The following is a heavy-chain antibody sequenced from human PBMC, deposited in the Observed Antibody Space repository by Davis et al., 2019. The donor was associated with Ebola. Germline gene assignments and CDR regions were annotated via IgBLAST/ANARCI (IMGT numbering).Heavy chain of an antibody. Sequence: GESLKISCAASGFTFSSYAMSWVRQAPGKGLEWVSAISGSGGSTYYADSVKGRFTISRDNSKNTLYLQMNSLRAEDTAVYYCAKDPGYSSSWYLWFDPWGQGTLVTVSS. CDR1: GFTFSSYA. D-gene: IGHD6-13*01. V-gene: IGHV3-23*01. CDR3: AKDPGYSSSWYLWFDP. J-gene: IGHJ5*02. CDR2: ISGSGGST.